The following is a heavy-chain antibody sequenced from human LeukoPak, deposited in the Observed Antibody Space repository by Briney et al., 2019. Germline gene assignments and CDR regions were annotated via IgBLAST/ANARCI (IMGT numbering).Heavy chain of an antibody. CDR1: GFTFDDYA. CDR3: ASSGWSSYYFDY. CDR2: ISWNSGSI. J-gene: IGHJ4*02. V-gene: IGHV3-9*01. Sequence: PGGSLRLSCAASGFTFDDYAMHWVRQAPGKGLEWVSGISWNSGSIGYADSVKGRFTISRDNAKNSLYLQMNSLRAEDTALYYCASSGWSSYYFDYWGQGTLVTVSS. D-gene: IGHD6-19*01.